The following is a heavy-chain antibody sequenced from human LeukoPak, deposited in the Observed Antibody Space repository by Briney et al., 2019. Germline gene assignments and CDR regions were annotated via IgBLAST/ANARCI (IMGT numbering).Heavy chain of an antibody. Sequence: GGSLRLSCAASGFTFSSYWMHWVRQAPGKGLVWVSRINSDGSTTTYADSVKGRFTISRDNAKNTLYLQMNSLRAEDTAVYYCAKMIYSYGRHDAFDIWGQGTMVTVSS. CDR3: AKMIYSYGRHDAFDI. J-gene: IGHJ3*02. CDR1: GFTFSSYW. D-gene: IGHD5-18*01. CDR2: INSDGSTT. V-gene: IGHV3-74*01.